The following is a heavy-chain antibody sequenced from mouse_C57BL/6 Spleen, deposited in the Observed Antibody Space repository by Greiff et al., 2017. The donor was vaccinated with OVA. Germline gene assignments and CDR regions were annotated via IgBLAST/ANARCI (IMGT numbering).Heavy chain of an antibody. V-gene: IGHV5-4*01. CDR3: ARDPTVVANYFDY. CDR1: GFTFSSYA. Sequence: EVQGVESGGGLVKPGGSLKLSCAASGFTFSSYAMSWVRQTPEKRLEWVATISDGGSYTYYPDNVKGRFTISRDNAKNNLYLQMSHLKSEDTAMYYCARDPTVVANYFDYWGQGTTLTVSS. CDR2: ISDGGSYT. J-gene: IGHJ2*01. D-gene: IGHD1-1*01.